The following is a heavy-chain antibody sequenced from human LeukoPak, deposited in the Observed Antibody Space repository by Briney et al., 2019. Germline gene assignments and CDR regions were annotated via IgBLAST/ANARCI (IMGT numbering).Heavy chain of an antibody. CDR2: IRYDGSNK. CDR3: AKDQEVYTTVTSFDY. D-gene: IGHD4-17*01. Sequence: GGSLRLSCAASGFTFSSYGMHWVRQAPGRGLEWVAFIRYDGSNKYYADSVKGRFTISRDNSKNTLYLQMNSLRAEDTAVYYCAKDQEVYTTVTSFDYWGQGTLVTVSS. V-gene: IGHV3-30*02. CDR1: GFTFSSYG. J-gene: IGHJ4*02.